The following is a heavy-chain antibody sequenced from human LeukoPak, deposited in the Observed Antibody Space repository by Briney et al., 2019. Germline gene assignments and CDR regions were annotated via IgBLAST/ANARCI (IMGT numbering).Heavy chain of an antibody. V-gene: IGHV1-2*02. D-gene: IGHD3-10*01. CDR1: GYTFTGYY. CDR2: INPNSGAT. J-gene: IGHJ6*03. CDR3: ARGGVRGRDYYYYMDV. Sequence: ASVKVSCKASGYTFTGYYMHWVRQAPGQGLEWMGWINPNSGATNYAQKFQGRVTITRNTSLSTAYMELSSLRSEDTAVYYCARGGVRGRDYYYYMDVWGKGTTVTISS.